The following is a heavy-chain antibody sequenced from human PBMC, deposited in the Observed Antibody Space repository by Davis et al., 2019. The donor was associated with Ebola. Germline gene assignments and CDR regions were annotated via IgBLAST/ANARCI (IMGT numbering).Heavy chain of an antibody. V-gene: IGHV3-74*01. CDR3: TRGDVVMDSYGMDV. J-gene: IGHJ6*02. D-gene: IGHD2/OR15-2a*01. Sequence: GESLKISCAASEFTFSSYWMHWVRQAPGKGLVWASRIKRDGSSTNYADSVKGRFTISRDNAKNMLYLQMNSLRVEDTAVYYCTRGDVVMDSYGMDVWGQGTTATVSS. CDR1: EFTFSSYW. CDR2: IKRDGSST.